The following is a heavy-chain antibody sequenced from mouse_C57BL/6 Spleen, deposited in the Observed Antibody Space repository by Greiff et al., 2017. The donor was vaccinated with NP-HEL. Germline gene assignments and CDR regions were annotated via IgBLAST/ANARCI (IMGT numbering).Heavy chain of an antibody. J-gene: IGHJ2*01. Sequence: QVQLKQSGAELVKPGASVKLSCKASGYTFTEYTIHWVKQRSGQGLEWIGWFYPGSGSIKYNEKFKDKATLTADKSSSTVYMELSRLTSEDSAVYFCARHEGLYYGYDEYYFDYWGQGTTLTVSS. CDR2: FYPGSGSI. CDR3: ARHEGLYYGYDEYYFDY. V-gene: IGHV1-62-2*01. CDR1: GYTFTEYT. D-gene: IGHD2-2*01.